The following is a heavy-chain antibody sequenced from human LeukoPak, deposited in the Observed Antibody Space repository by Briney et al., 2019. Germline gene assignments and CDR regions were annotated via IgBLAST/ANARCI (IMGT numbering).Heavy chain of an antibody. Sequence: GGSLRLSCAASGFRFSDYWMTWVRQAPGKGLECVANINIDGSEKYYPHSVKGRFTVSRDNGKKSLYLQMNNMRVEDTAIYYCTKDLNHDSSGWGQGTLVTVSS. D-gene: IGHD3-22*01. V-gene: IGHV3-7*01. J-gene: IGHJ4*02. CDR2: INIDGSEK. CDR3: TKDLNHDSSG. CDR1: GFRFSDYW.